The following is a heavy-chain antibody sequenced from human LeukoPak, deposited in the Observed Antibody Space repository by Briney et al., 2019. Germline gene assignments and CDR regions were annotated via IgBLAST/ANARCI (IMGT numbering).Heavy chain of an antibody. V-gene: IGHV4-39*01. CDR1: GGSISITSYY. D-gene: IGHD1-14*01. J-gene: IGHJ5*02. Sequence: SETLSLTCTVSGGSISITSYYWSWVRQPRGKGLEWIGSMFNSGSTYHNPSLKSRVTISIDTSKNQFSLKLSSVTAADTAVYYCARHRVFNWNHPIWFDPWGQGTLVTVSS. CDR3: ARHRVFNWNHPIWFDP. CDR2: MFNSGST.